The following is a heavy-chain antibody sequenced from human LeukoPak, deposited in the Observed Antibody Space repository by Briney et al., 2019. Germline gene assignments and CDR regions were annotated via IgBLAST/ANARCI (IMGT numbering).Heavy chain of an antibody. CDR1: GGSISSSSYY. V-gene: IGHV4-39*01. CDR3: VRQLLITTQLIDY. CDR2: IHYSGNT. D-gene: IGHD3-3*01. Sequence: SETLSLTCTVSGGSISSSSYYWGWIRQPPGKGLEWIGTIHYSGNTYYNPSLKSRVTISVDTSKSQFSLKLSSVTAADTAVYYCVRQLLITTQLIDYWGQGTLVTVSS. J-gene: IGHJ4*02.